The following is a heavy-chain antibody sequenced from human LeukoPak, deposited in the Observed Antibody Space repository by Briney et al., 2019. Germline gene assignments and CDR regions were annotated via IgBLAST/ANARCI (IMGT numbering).Heavy chain of an antibody. V-gene: IGHV3-48*03. J-gene: IGHJ5*01. CDR2: ISGSGSTI. CDR3: ARENWFDS. CDR1: GFTFSSYE. Sequence: PGGSLRLSCAASGFTFSSYEMNWVRQAPGKGLQWVSYISGSGSTIWYADSVKGRFTISGDNAMNSLYLQMNSLRAEDTAVYYCARENWFDSWGQGTLVTVSS.